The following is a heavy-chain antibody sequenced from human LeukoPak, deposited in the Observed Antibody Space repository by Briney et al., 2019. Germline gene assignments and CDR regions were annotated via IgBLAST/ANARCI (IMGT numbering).Heavy chain of an antibody. CDR2: INPNSGGT. J-gene: IGHJ4*02. CDR1: GYTFTGYY. D-gene: IGHD3-22*01. CDR3: ARAYDSSGYYFDY. V-gene: IGHV1-2*02. Sequence: ASVKVSCKASGYTFTGYYMHWVRQAAGQGLEWMGWINPNSGGTNYAQKFQGRVTMTRDTSISTAYMELSRLRSDDTAVYYCARAYDSSGYYFDYWGQGTLVTVSS.